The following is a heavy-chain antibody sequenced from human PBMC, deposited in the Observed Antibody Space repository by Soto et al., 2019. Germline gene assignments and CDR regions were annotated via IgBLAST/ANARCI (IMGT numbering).Heavy chain of an antibody. D-gene: IGHD3-9*01. Sequence: QITLKASGPPLVKPTQTLTLTCTFSGFSLSTSEGGVGWIRQPPGKALEWLALIYWDDDKRYSPSLKSRLTIAKDTSQHQVVLTMTNMDPMDTATYYCAHRFDWYYFDYWGQGTLVTVSS. CDR2: IYWDDDK. CDR1: GFSLSTSEGG. V-gene: IGHV2-5*02. CDR3: AHRFDWYYFDY. J-gene: IGHJ4*02.